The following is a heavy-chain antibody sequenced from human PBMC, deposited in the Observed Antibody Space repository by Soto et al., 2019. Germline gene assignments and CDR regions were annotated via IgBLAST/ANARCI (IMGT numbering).Heavy chain of an antibody. CDR2: IYYSGST. V-gene: IGHV4-31*03. CDR1: GGSISSGGYY. Sequence: QVHLQESGPGLVKPSQTLSLTCTVSGGSISSGGYYWSWIRQHPGKGLEWIGNIYYSGSTYYNPSLKSRVSISVATSKNQFSLRLSSVAAADTAVYSCARIDGGSSGWFSYWGQGTLVTVSS. J-gene: IGHJ4*02. CDR3: ARIDGGSSGWFSY. D-gene: IGHD6-19*01.